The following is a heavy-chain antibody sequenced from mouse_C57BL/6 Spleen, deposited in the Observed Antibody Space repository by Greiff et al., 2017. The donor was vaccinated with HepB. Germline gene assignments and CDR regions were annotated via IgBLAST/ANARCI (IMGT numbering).Heavy chain of an antibody. V-gene: IGHV1-82*01. CDR2: IYPGDGDT. J-gene: IGHJ2*01. CDR3: ARSRAQATCLYYFDY. Sequence: VKLMESGPELVKPGASVKISCKASGYTFSSSWMNWVKQRPGKGLEWIGRIYPGDGDTNYNGKFKGKATLTADKSSSTAYMQLSSLTSEDSAVYFCARSRAQATCLYYFDYWGQGTTLTVSS. D-gene: IGHD3-2*02. CDR1: GYTFSSSW.